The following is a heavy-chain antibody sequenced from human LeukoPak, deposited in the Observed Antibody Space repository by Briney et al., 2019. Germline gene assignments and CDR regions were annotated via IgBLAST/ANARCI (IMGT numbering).Heavy chain of an antibody. V-gene: IGHV1-18*04. CDR3: ARAHVLLWFGGKYYFDY. J-gene: IGHJ4*02. Sequence: ASVKVSCKASGYTFTSYGISWVRQAPGQGLEWMGWISAYNGNTNYAQKLQGRVTMTTDTSTSTAYMELRSLRSDDTAVYYCARAHVLLWFGGKYYFDYWGQGTLVTVSS. CDR1: GYTFTSYG. CDR2: ISAYNGNT. D-gene: IGHD3-10*01.